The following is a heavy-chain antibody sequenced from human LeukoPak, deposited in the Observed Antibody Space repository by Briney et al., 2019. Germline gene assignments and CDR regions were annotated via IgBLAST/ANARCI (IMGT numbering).Heavy chain of an antibody. CDR1: GGSISSSGYY. D-gene: IGHD3-10*01. J-gene: IGHJ4*02. Sequence: SETLSLTCTVSGGSISSSGYYWGWIRQPPGKGLEWVGSVYYTGSTFYNPSLKSRVTTSVDTSKNHFSLNLSSVTAADTAVYYCARHRGRYYDSGSYYYFDYWGQGTLVTVSS. CDR3: ARHRGRYYDSGSYYYFDY. V-gene: IGHV4-39*02. CDR2: VYYTGST.